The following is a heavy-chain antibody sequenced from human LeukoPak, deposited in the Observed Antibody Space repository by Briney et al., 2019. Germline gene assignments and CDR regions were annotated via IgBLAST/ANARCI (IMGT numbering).Heavy chain of an antibody. Sequence: ASVKVSCKASGYTFTSYGISWVRQAPGQGIEWMGWISAYNGNTNYAQKLQGRVTMTTDTSTSTAYMELRSLRSDDTAVYYCARDNYDSSGPEYFQHWGQGTLVTVSS. D-gene: IGHD3-22*01. CDR3: ARDNYDSSGPEYFQH. CDR2: ISAYNGNT. V-gene: IGHV1-18*01. CDR1: GYTFTSYG. J-gene: IGHJ1*01.